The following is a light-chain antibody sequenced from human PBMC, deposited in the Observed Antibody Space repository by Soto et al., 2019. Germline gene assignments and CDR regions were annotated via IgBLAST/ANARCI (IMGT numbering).Light chain of an antibody. Sequence: EMVVTQSPATLSVSPGERVTLSCRTSQDVSSKLAWYQQKPGQPPSLLIYDASTMATGTPARFSGSGSGTDFTLAVSSLQSEDYALYFCQKYIRWPLTFGGGTKVEIK. J-gene: IGKJ4*01. CDR2: DAS. CDR3: QKYIRWPLT. V-gene: IGKV3D-15*01. CDR1: QDVSSK.